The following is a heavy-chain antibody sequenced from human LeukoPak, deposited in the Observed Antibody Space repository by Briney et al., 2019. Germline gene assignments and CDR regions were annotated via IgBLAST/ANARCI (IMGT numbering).Heavy chain of an antibody. V-gene: IGHV4-39*07. CDR1: GGSISSSSYY. CDR3: ARGGDDSGAYYYVQYFQH. CDR2: IYYSGST. Sequence: SETLSLTCTVSGGSISSSSYYWGWIRQPPGKGLEWIGSIYYSGSTYYNPSLKSRVTISVDTSKNQFSLKLSSVTAADTAVYYCARGGDDSGAYYYVQYFQHWGQGTLVTVSS. D-gene: IGHD3-22*01. J-gene: IGHJ1*01.